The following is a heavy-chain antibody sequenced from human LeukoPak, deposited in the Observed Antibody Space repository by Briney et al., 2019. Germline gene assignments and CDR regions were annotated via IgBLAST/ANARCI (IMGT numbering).Heavy chain of an antibody. CDR2: ISYDGSNK. CDR3: ARVEAGLRLGELSPPVDY. D-gene: IGHD3-16*02. Sequence: GGSLRLSCAASGFTFSSYAMHWVRQAPGKGLEWVAVISYDGSNKYYADSVKGRFTISRDNSKNTLYLQMNSLRAEDTAVYYCARVEAGLRLGELSPPVDYWGQGTLVTVSS. V-gene: IGHV3-30*04. J-gene: IGHJ4*02. CDR1: GFTFSSYA.